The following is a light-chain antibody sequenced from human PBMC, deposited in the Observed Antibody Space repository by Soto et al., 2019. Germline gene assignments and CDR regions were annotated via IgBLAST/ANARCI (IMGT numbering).Light chain of an antibody. CDR1: SSNIGAGYD. Sequence: QSVLTQPPSVSGAPGQRVTISCTGSSSNIGAGYDVYWYQQLPGTAPKLLIYGNSNRPSGVPDRFSGSKSGTSASLAITGLQAEDEADYYCQSYDSSLSGVVFGTGTKLTVL. J-gene: IGLJ1*01. CDR3: QSYDSSLSGVV. V-gene: IGLV1-40*01. CDR2: GNS.